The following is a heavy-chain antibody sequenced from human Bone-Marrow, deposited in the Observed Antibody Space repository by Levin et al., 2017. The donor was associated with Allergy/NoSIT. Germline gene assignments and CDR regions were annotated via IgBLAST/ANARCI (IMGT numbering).Heavy chain of an antibody. CDR2: MGARGSL. J-gene: IGHJ4*02. V-gene: IGHV3-48*03. D-gene: IGHD1-14*01. CDR1: SEMFRNYE. CDR3: ADLYCSSGTCLFDY. Sequence: GGSLRLSCVGSSEMFRNYEMTWVRLVPGKGLEWISYMGARGSLSYADSVRGRFTVSRDNEKNTLYLHMNSLRVDDTGLYYCADLYCSSGTCLFDYWGRGTQVSVSS.